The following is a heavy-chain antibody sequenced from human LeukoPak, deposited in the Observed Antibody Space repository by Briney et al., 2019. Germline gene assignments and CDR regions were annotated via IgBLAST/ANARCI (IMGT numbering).Heavy chain of an antibody. CDR1: GYTFTDYY. J-gene: IGHJ4*02. Sequence: ASVRVSCKASGYTFTDYYIHWVRQAPRQGLEWMGRINCITGDTRSAQKFQGRVTMTRDTSISTAYMQLSSLRSDDTVVYYCAREIAATGAAVDYWGQGILVTVSS. V-gene: IGHV1-2*05. D-gene: IGHD6-13*01. CDR2: INCITGDT. CDR3: AREIAATGAAVDY.